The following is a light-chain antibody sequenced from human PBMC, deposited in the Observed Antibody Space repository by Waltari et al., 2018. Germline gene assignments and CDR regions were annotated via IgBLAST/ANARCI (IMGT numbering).Light chain of an antibody. CDR3: AAWDDSLHAYV. J-gene: IGLJ1*01. CDR1: DSNVAVNP. CDR2: SHH. Sequence: QSFLTQPPSASGTPGQKVTISCSGSDSNVAVNPVTWYQQFPETAPKLLISSHHQRPSGVPDRFSGSKSGTSASLSISGLQSADEAVYYCAAWDDSLHAYVFGAGTEVTV. V-gene: IGLV1-44*01.